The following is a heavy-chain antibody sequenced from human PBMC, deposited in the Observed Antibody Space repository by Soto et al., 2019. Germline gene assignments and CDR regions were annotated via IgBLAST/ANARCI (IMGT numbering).Heavy chain of an antibody. D-gene: IGHD2-2*01. CDR1: GVTFTNYA. CDR2: ISVSGGTT. J-gene: IGHJ4*02. V-gene: IGHV3-23*01. CDR3: AGGDCGSGSCYVLDY. Sequence: EVQLLESGGGLVQPGGSLRLSCAASGVTFTNYAMSWFRQAPGKGLEWVSGISVSGGTTYYADSVKGRFIVSRDDSKNTLYLQMNTLRAEDTAVYYCAGGDCGSGSCYVLDYWGQGTLVTVSS.